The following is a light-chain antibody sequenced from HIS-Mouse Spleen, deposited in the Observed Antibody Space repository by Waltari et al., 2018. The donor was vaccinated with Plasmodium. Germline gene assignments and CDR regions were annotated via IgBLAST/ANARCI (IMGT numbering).Light chain of an antibody. CDR3: AAWDDSLNGPV. Sequence: QSVLTQPPSASGTPGQRVTISCSGSSSNIGSNTVNWYQQLPGTAPKLLIYSNNQRPPGVPDLFSGSKSGTSASLAISGLQSEDEADYYCAAWDDSLNGPVFGGGTKLTVL. CDR2: SNN. J-gene: IGLJ2*01. CDR1: SSNIGSNT. V-gene: IGLV1-44*01.